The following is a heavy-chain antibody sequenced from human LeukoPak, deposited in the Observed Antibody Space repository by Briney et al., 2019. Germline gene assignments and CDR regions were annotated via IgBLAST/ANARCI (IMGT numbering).Heavy chain of an antibody. Sequence: NPSETLSLTCTVSGVSISSYYWSWIRQPPGKGLEWIGYIYYSGSTNYNPSLKSGVTISVETSKNQFSLKLSSVTAADTAVYYCARDLRQFGWFDPWGQGTLVTVSS. CDR3: ARDLRQFGWFDP. CDR1: GVSISSYY. CDR2: IYYSGST. V-gene: IGHV4-59*01. J-gene: IGHJ5*02. D-gene: IGHD3-10*01.